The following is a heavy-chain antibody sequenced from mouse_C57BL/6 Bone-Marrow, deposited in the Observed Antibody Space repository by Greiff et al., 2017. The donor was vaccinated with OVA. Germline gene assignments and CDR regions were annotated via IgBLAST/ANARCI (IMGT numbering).Heavy chain of an antibody. Sequence: EVQLVESGGGLVQPGGSLSLSCAASGFTFTDYYMSWVRQPPGKALEWLGFIRNKANGYTTEYSASVKGRFTISRDNSQSILYLQMNALRAEDSATYYCARRSNWAFDYWGQGTTLTVSS. CDR2: IRNKANGYTT. CDR1: GFTFTDYY. J-gene: IGHJ2*01. D-gene: IGHD4-1*01. CDR3: ARRSNWAFDY. V-gene: IGHV7-3*01.